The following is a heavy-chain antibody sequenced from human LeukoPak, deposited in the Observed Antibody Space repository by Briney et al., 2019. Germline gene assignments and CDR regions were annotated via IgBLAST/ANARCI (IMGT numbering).Heavy chain of an antibody. V-gene: IGHV3-74*01. CDR2: VKSDGSNP. CDR1: RFSFSNYW. J-gene: IGHJ4*02. CDR3: ARDIVSGSGSLDY. Sequence: SXXXSCAASRFSFSNYWMHWVRQAPGKGLVWASRVKSDGSNPSYADSVKGRFTISRDNAENMLYLQMNTLGAEDTAVYYCARDIVSGSGSLDYWGQGTLVTVSS. D-gene: IGHD3-10*01.